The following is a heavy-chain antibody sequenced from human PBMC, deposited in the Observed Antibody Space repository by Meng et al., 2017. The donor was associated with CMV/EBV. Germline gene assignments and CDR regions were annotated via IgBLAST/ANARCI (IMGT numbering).Heavy chain of an antibody. Sequence: GESLKISCAASGFTFSSYAMHWVRQAPGKGLEWVAVISYDGSNKYYADSVKGRFTISRDNSKNTLYLQMNSLRAEDTAVYYCARGTGVVPVYGMDVWGQGTTVTVSS. CDR2: ISYDGSNK. D-gene: IGHD2-2*01. CDR3: ARGTGVVPVYGMDV. V-gene: IGHV3-30*04. CDR1: GFTFSSYA. J-gene: IGHJ6*02.